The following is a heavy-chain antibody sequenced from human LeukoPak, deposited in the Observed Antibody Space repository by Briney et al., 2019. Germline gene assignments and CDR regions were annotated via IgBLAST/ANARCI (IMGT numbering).Heavy chain of an antibody. CDR3: ARGLAVAGNRMDV. D-gene: IGHD6-19*01. Sequence: GGSLRLSRGASGFTLRNYWMHWVRQAPGKGLVWVSRINSDGTMTNYADSVEGRFTISRDNAKNTLHLQMNSLRAEDTAVYYCARGLAVAGNRMDVWGQGTTVTVSS. J-gene: IGHJ6*02. CDR1: GFTLRNYW. CDR2: INSDGTMT. V-gene: IGHV3-74*01.